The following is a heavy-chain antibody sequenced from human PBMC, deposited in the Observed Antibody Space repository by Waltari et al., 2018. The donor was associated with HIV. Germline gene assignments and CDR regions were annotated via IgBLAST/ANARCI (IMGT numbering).Heavy chain of an antibody. J-gene: IGHJ4*02. CDR3: ARDPFVGMVVAYYFDY. D-gene: IGHD2-15*01. Sequence: EVQVVESGGGLVQPGGSLRLSCTASGFTFSNFGMNWVRQAPGEGLEWISYISSSRSTIYADSVKGRFTISRDNAKNSLYLQMNSLRAEDTAVYYCARDPFVGMVVAYYFDYWGQGTVVTVSS. CDR2: ISSSRST. CDR1: GFTFSNFG. V-gene: IGHV3-48*04.